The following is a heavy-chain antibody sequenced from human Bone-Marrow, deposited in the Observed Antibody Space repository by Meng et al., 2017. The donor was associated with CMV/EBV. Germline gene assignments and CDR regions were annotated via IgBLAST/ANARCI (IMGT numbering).Heavy chain of an antibody. Sequence: EGSLRLSCAASGFTFSSYEMNWVRQAPGKGLEWVSYISSSGSTIYYADSVKGRFTISRDNAKNSLYLQMNSLRAEDTAVYYCARERPPGCLDPWGQGTLVTVSS. V-gene: IGHV3-48*03. J-gene: IGHJ5*02. CDR3: ARERPPGCLDP. CDR2: ISSSGSTI. CDR1: GFTFSSYE. D-gene: IGHD2-8*01.